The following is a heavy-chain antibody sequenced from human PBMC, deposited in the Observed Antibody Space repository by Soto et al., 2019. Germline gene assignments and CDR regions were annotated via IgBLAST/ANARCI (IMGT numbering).Heavy chain of an antibody. D-gene: IGHD2-15*01. V-gene: IGHV3-21*04. CDR2: ISSSSSSI. CDR3: AKDSTGVVAAKYY. CDR1: GFTFSSYS. J-gene: IGHJ4*02. Sequence: GGSLRLSCAASGFTFSSYSMNWVRQAPGKGLEWVSSISSSSSSIYYADSVKGRFTISRDNPKNTLYLQMNSLRAEDTAVYYCAKDSTGVVAAKYYWGQGTLVTVSS.